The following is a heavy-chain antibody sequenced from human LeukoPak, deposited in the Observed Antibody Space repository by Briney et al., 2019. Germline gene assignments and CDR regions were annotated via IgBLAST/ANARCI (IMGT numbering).Heavy chain of an antibody. D-gene: IGHD6-13*01. Sequence: PSETLSLACSVSGGSISGYYWSWIRQPAGKGLEWIGRIYSSGSTNYNPSLKSRGTMSVDTSKNQFSLKLSSVTAADTAIYYCARERTYIGAAGTYYFYYWGQGTLVTVSS. CDR3: ARERTYIGAAGTYYFYY. CDR2: IYSSGST. V-gene: IGHV4-4*07. CDR1: GGSISGYY. J-gene: IGHJ4*02.